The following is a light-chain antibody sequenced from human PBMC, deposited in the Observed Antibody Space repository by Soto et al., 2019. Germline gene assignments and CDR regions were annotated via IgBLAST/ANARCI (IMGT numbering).Light chain of an antibody. CDR3: QQYNDWPPLT. J-gene: IGKJ4*01. Sequence: ETVLTQSPATLSVSPGERVTLSCRASQSVRDNLAWYQQKPGQGPRLVIYAASTRATGIPARFSGNGAGTDFTLTISSLQSEDFAVYYCQQYNDWPPLTFGGGTKVEIK. V-gene: IGKV3-15*01. CDR2: AAS. CDR1: QSVRDN.